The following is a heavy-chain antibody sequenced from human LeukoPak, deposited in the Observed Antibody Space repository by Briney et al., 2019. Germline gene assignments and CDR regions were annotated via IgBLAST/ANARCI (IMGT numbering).Heavy chain of an antibody. CDR2: IYSGGST. CDR3: ARGGSYLSAFDI. Sequence: GGSLRLPCAASGFTFNNYIMNWVRQAPGKGLEWVSIIYSGGSTFYADSVKGRFTISRDNSKNTLYLQMNSLRAEDTAVYYCARGGSYLSAFDIWGQGTMVTVSS. CDR1: GFTFNNYI. D-gene: IGHD1-26*01. V-gene: IGHV3-53*01. J-gene: IGHJ3*02.